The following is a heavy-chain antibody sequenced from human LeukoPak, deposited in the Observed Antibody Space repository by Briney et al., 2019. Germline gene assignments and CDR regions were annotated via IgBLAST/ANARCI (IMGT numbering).Heavy chain of an antibody. CDR1: GGTFSSYA. V-gene: IGHV1-69*13. J-gene: IGHJ4*02. CDR2: IILIFGTA. D-gene: IGHD6-13*01. Sequence: ASVKVSCKASGGTFSSYAISWVRQAPGQGLEWMGGIILIFGTANYAQKFQGRVTITADESTSTAYMELSSLRSEDTAVYYCARGRGDYSSSWYEPFDYWGQGTLVTVSS. CDR3: ARGRGDYSSSWYEPFDY.